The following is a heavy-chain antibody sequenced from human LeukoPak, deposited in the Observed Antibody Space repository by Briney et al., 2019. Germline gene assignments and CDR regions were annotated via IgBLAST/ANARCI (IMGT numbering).Heavy chain of an antibody. CDR3: ARIGYSSSSLDY. CDR1: GFTFSSYA. J-gene: IGHJ4*02. V-gene: IGHV3-7*01. CDR2: IKQDGSVK. D-gene: IGHD6-6*01. Sequence: PGGSLRLSCAASGFTFSSYAMSWVRQAPGKGLEWVANIKQDGSVKYYVDSVKGRFTISRDNAKNFLQMNSLRVEDTAVYYCARIGYSSSSLDYWGQGTLVTVSS.